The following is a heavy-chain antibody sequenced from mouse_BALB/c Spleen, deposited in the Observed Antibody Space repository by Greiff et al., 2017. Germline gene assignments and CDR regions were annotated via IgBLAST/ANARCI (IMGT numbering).Heavy chain of an antibody. V-gene: IGHV1-31*01. Sequence: VQLQQSGPELVKPGASVKISCKASGYSFTGYYMHWVKQSHVKSLEWIGRIDPYNGATSYNQNFKDKASLTVDKSSSTAYMELHSLTSEDSAVYYCARGEVITTVVERYYFDYWGQGTTLTVSS. CDR1: GYSFTGYY. CDR2: IDPYNGAT. J-gene: IGHJ2*01. D-gene: IGHD1-1*01. CDR3: ARGEVITTVVERYYFDY.